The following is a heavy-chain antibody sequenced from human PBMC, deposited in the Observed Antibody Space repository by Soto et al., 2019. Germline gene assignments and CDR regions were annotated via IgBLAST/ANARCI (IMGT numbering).Heavy chain of an antibody. CDR1: GFTFSGSA. CDR2: IRSKANSYAT. Sequence: GGSLRLSCAASGFTFSGSAMHWVRQASGKGLEWVGRIRSKANSYATAYAASVKGRFTISRDDSKNTAYLQMNSLKTEDTAVYYCTTEITIFGVVIWFDPWGQGTLVTVSS. V-gene: IGHV3-73*01. D-gene: IGHD3-3*01. J-gene: IGHJ5*02. CDR3: TTEITIFGVVIWFDP.